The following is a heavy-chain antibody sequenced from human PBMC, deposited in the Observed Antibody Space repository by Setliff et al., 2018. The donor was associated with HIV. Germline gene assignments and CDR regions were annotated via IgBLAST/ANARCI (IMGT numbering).Heavy chain of an antibody. Sequence: GGSLRLSCAASELTFSNYAMTWVRQAPGKGLEWVSSLSGSGGSTYYADSVKGRFTISRDNSKNTLYLRMNSLRAEDTAVFYCVTDRDGYSHWGHGTLVTVSS. V-gene: IGHV3-23*01. CDR3: VTDRDGYSH. CDR2: LSGSGGST. CDR1: ELTFSNYA. D-gene: IGHD4-4*01. J-gene: IGHJ4*01.